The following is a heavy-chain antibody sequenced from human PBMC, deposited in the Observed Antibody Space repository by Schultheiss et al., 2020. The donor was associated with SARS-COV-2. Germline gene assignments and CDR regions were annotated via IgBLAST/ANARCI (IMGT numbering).Heavy chain of an antibody. D-gene: IGHD2-15*01. CDR1: GFTFSSYS. CDR3: ARQWSRYFDY. V-gene: IGHV3-21*01. Sequence: GESLKISCAASGFTFSSYSMNWVRQAPGKGLEWVSSISSSSSYIYYADSVKGRFTISRDNAKNSLYLQMNSLRAEDTAVYYCARQWSRYFDYWGQGTLVTVSS. J-gene: IGHJ4*02. CDR2: ISSSSSYI.